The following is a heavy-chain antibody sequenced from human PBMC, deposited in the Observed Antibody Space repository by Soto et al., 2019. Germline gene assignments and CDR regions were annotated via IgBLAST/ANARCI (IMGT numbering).Heavy chain of an antibody. CDR1: GFTFCSYG. D-gene: IGHD3-22*01. V-gene: IGHV3-30*18. Sequence: GGSLRLSCAASGFTFCSYGMHWVLQAPGKGLEWVAVISYDGSEKYYADSVKGRFTISRDNSKSKMYLQMNSLRAEDTAVYYCTKDLLDNYDSSGYSDYWGQGTLVTVSS. CDR2: ISYDGSEK. J-gene: IGHJ4*02. CDR3: TKDLLDNYDSSGYSDY.